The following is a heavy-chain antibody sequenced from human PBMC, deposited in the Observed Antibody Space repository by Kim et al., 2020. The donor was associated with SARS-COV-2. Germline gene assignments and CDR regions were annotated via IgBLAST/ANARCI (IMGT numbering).Heavy chain of an antibody. V-gene: IGHV1-3*01. D-gene: IGHD6-19*01. Sequence: QEFQGRVTITRDTSASTAYMELSSLRSEDTAVYYCAGEWIAVAGYNWFDPWGQGTLVTVSS. J-gene: IGHJ5*02. CDR3: AGEWIAVAGYNWFDP.